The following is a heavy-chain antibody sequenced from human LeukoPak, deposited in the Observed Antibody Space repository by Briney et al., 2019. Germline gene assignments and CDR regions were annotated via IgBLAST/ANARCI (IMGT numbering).Heavy chain of an antibody. CDR2: IYHSGST. CDR3: AGRGSYCSGGSCYHFDP. CDR1: GGSISSGGYS. J-gene: IGHJ5*02. D-gene: IGHD2-15*01. V-gene: IGHV4-30-2*01. Sequence: KPSETLSLTCAVSGGSISSGGYSWSWLRQPPGKGLEWIGYIYHSGSTYYNPSLKSRVTISVDRSKNQFSLKLSFVTAADTAVYYCAGRGSYCSGGSCYHFDPWGQGTLVTVSS.